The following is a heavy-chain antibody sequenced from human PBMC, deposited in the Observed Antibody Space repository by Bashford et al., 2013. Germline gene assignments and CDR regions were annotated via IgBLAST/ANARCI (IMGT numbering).Heavy chain of an antibody. CDR2: ISYDGSNK. Sequence: GASLRLSCAASGFTFSSYGMHWVRQAPGKGLEWVAVISYDGSNKYYADSVKGRFTISRDNSKNTLYLQMNSLRAEDTAVYYCAKGRYCSGGSCSSWVFDYWGQGTLVTVSS. D-gene: IGHD2-15*01. J-gene: IGHJ4*02. CDR3: AKGRYCSGGSCSSWVFDY. CDR1: GFTFSSYG. V-gene: IGHV3-30*18.